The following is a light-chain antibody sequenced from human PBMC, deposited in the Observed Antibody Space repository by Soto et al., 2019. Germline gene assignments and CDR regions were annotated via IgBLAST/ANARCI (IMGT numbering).Light chain of an antibody. V-gene: IGLV2-11*01. Sequence: QSVLTQPRSVSGSPGQSVTISCTGTSSDVGRYNYVSWYQQHPGKAPKLIIFDVNRRPSGVHDRFSGSKSGNTASLTISGLRADDEADYYCCSYAGSFTYVFGSGAKVTVL. CDR1: SSDVGRYNY. CDR2: DVN. J-gene: IGLJ1*01. CDR3: CSYAGSFTYV.